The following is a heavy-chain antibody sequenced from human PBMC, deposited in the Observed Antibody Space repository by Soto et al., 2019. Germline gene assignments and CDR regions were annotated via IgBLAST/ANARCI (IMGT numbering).Heavy chain of an antibody. J-gene: IGHJ4*02. CDR1: GFTFSSYS. V-gene: IGHV3-21*01. D-gene: IGHD5-18*01. CDR3: AREGPDTAMATGPFDY. CDR2: ISSSSSYI. Sequence: GGSLRLSCAASGFTFSSYSMNWVRQAPGKGLEWVSSISSSSSYIYYADSVKGRFTISRDNAKNSLYLQMNSRRAEDTAVYYCAREGPDTAMATGPFDYWGQGTLVTVSS.